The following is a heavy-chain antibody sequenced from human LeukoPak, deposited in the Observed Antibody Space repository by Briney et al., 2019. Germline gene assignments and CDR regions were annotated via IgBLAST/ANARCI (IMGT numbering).Heavy chain of an antibody. J-gene: IGHJ4*02. CDR3: AILSWDGRGSFY. Sequence: GGSLRLSCAASGFTFSTYSMSWVRQAPGKGLEWVSAIRSGGENTYYADSVRGRFTISRDNSRGTLSPQMNSLRAEDTAVYFCAILSWDGRGSFYWGQGTLVTVSS. CDR2: IRSGGENT. V-gene: IGHV3-23*01. CDR1: GFTFSTYS. D-gene: IGHD2/OR15-2a*01.